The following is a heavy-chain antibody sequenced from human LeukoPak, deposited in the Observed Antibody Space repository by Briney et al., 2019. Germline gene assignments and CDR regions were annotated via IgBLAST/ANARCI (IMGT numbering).Heavy chain of an antibody. CDR1: GFTLSTYA. CDR3: ASHSSPTY. CDR2: ISQDGSIK. D-gene: IGHD6-13*01. V-gene: IGHV3-30*04. J-gene: IGHJ4*02. Sequence: GSLRLSCLASGFTLSTYAMHWGRQAPGKGLEWVAVISQDGSIKHHADSVKGRFTISRDNSKNTLYLQMNSLRAEDTAVYYCASHSSPTYWGQGTLVPVSS.